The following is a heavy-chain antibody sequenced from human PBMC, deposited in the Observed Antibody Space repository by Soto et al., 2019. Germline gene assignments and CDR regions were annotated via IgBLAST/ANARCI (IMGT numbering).Heavy chain of an antibody. CDR1: GFTFSSYG. Sequence: GGSLRLSCAASGFTFSSYGMHWVRQAPGKGLEWVAVIWYDGSNKYYADSVKGRFTISRDNSKNTLYLQMNSLRAEDTAVYYCARDRGVVVAATGMDVWGKGTTVTVSS. D-gene: IGHD2-15*01. J-gene: IGHJ6*03. CDR3: ARDRGVVVAATGMDV. CDR2: IWYDGSNK. V-gene: IGHV3-33*01.